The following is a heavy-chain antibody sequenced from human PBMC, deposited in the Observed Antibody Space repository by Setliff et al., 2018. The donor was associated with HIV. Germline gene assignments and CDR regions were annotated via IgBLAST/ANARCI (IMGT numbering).Heavy chain of an antibody. Sequence: ASVKVSCKASGGTFSRYAISWVRQAPGQGLEWMGGVIPIAGTANYAQKCQGRVTITTDESTTTAYMELSSLRSEDTAVYYCARVRYCSGGSCYGGEYWFDPWGQGTLVTVSS. J-gene: IGHJ5*02. D-gene: IGHD2-15*01. CDR2: VIPIAGTA. CDR3: ARVRYCSGGSCYGGEYWFDP. CDR1: GGTFSRYA. V-gene: IGHV1-69*05.